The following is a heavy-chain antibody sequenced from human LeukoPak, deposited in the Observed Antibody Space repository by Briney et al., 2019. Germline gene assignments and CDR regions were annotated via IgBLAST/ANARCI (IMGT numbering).Heavy chain of an antibody. J-gene: IGHJ6*02. CDR2: IKQDGSEK. D-gene: IGHD3-22*01. CDR1: GFTFSSYW. CDR3: ARWPDYFDTSRYYYGMDV. V-gene: IGHV3-7*03. Sequence: GGSLRLSCAASGFTFSSYWMSWVRQAPGKGLEWVANIKQDGSEKYYVDSVKGRFTISRDNAKNSLFLQLNSLRADDTAVYYCARWPDYFDTSRYYYGMDVWGQGTTVTVSS.